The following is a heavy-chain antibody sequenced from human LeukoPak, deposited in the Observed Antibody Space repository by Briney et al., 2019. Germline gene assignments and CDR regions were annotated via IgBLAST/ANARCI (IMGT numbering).Heavy chain of an antibody. CDR2: KYASGSS. CDR3: ARHGGGIRSPFDY. D-gene: IGHD3-16*01. V-gene: IGHV4-4*09. CDR1: GGSIGFSY. Sequence: PSETLSLTCSVSGGSIGFSYWSWIRQSPGKGLEWIGHKYASGSSNYNPSLKSRVTLSIDTSKSQFSLKLRSATAADTAVYYCARHGGGIRSPFDYWGPGTVVTVSS. J-gene: IGHJ4*02.